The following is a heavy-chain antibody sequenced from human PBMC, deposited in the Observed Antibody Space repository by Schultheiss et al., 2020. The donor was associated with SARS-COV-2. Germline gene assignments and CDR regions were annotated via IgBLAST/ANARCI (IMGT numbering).Heavy chain of an antibody. Sequence: LKISCAASGFTFSSYWMSWVRQAPGKGLEWVTNIKQDGSEKYYVDSVKGRFTISRDNAKNSLYLQMNSLRAEDTAVYYCARAVGDKSRYYYYGMDVWGQGTTVTVSS. CDR1: GFTFSSYW. CDR2: IKQDGSEK. D-gene: IGHD3-16*01. V-gene: IGHV3-7*03. J-gene: IGHJ6*02. CDR3: ARAVGDKSRYYYYGMDV.